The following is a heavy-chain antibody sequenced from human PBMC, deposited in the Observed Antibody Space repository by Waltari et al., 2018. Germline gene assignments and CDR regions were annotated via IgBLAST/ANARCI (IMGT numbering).Heavy chain of an antibody. CDR1: GFIFSSYS. J-gene: IGHJ4*02. CDR2: IHSSGST. Sequence: EVQLVESGGGLVQPGGSLRLSCAASGFIFSSYSMNWVRQAPGKGLEWVSCIHSSGSTAYADAVKGRFTISRDNAKNSLYLQLNSLRDEDTAVYYCVRALRLDTLWGQGTLVTVS. D-gene: IGHD5-18*01. CDR3: VRALRLDTL. V-gene: IGHV3-48*02.